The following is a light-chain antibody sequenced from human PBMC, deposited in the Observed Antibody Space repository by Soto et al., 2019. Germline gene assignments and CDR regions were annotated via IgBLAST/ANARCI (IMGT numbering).Light chain of an antibody. CDR1: HYVSTY. J-gene: IGKJ1*01. CDR3: QQNYGTTLT. CDR2: AAS. Sequence: DIEMTQSPSSLPASVGDRVTLTCRASHYVSTYLSWFQQKPGKAPKLLIYAASTLQSDVPSRFSGSGSATAFTLTISTLQPDDFATYYCQQNYGTTLTFGQGTKVEMK. V-gene: IGKV1-39*01.